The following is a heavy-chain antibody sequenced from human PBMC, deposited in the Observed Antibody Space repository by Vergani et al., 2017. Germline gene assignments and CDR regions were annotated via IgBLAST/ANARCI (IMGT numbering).Heavy chain of an antibody. D-gene: IGHD2-2*03. V-gene: IGHV1-46*03. CDR1: GYSFTSYS. Sequence: QVQLVQSGAEVKKPGASVKVSCKASGYSFTSYSMHWVRQAPGQGLEWMGIINPMGGSTSYAQRFQGRVTMTRDTSTITFYMELRSLRAEDTAVYYCGRAXYCTSSSCYSFSFYYMDVLGKGTTVTVSS. CDR2: INPMGGST. J-gene: IGHJ6*03. CDR3: GRAXYCTSSSCYSFSFYYMDV.